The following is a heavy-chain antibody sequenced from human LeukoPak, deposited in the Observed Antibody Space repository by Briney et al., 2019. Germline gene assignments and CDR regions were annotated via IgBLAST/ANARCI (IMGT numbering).Heavy chain of an antibody. CDR1: GGSISSSSYY. CDR2: IYYSGST. J-gene: IGHJ5*02. D-gene: IGHD6-13*01. Sequence: SETLSLTCTVSGGSISSSSYYWGWIRQPPGKGLEWIGSIYYSGSTYYNPSLKSRVTISVDTFKNQFSLKLSSVTAADTAVYYCARHQGLGSWYPRGWFDPWGQGTPVTVSS. CDR3: ARHQGLGSWYPRGWFDP. V-gene: IGHV4-39*01.